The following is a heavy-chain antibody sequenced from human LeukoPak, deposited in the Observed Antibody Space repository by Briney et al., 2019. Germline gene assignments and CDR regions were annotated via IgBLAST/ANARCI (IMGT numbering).Heavy chain of an antibody. Sequence: GGSLRLSCAASGFTFSSYEMNWVRQAPGKGLEWVSYISSSGSTIYYADSVKGRFTISRDNAKNSLYLQMNSLRAEDTAVCYCARVPVGYGDAFDIWGQGTMVTVSS. CDR1: GFTFSSYE. V-gene: IGHV3-48*03. CDR2: ISSSGSTI. D-gene: IGHD5-18*01. J-gene: IGHJ3*02. CDR3: ARVPVGYGDAFDI.